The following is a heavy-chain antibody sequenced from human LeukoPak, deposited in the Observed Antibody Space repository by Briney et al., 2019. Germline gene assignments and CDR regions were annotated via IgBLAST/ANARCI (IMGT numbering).Heavy chain of an antibody. CDR3: ARSTKRANWGFDY. D-gene: IGHD7-27*01. Sequence: ASEALSLTCTVSGGSISSYYWTWIRQPPGKGLEWIGYIYYSGSTNYTPSLKSRVTISVGTSKNQFSLKLSSVTAADTAVYYCARSTKRANWGFDYWGQGTLVTVSS. CDR2: IYYSGST. J-gene: IGHJ4*02. V-gene: IGHV4-59*01. CDR1: GGSISSYY.